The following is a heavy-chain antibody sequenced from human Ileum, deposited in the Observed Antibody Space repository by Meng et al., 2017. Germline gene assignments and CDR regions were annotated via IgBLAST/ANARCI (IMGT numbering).Heavy chain of an antibody. J-gene: IGHJ4*02. D-gene: IGHD6-13*01. CDR1: GGFISSSIYY. V-gene: IGHV4-39*07. Sequence: QVRLAESGPGLLNPSEPLPPTSTCSGGFISSSIYYWGWIRQPPGKGLEWIGTMSYSGSTYYNPSLKSRVTISVDTSKNQFSLKLTSVTAADTAVYYCARDHYNISWFKYWGQGALVTVSS. CDR2: MSYSGST. CDR3: ARDHYNISWFKY.